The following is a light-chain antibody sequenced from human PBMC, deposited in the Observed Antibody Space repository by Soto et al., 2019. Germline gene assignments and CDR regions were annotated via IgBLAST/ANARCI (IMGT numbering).Light chain of an antibody. CDR1: QSLLHSNGYTY. V-gene: IGKV2-28*01. CDR3: MQATHWPPYS. Sequence: DIVMTQSPLSLPVTPGEPASISCRSSQSLLHSNGYTYLDWYLQKPGQSPQLLIYWGSNRASGVPDRSSGDGSVTAFTLKIGRVEAEDVGLYYCMQATHWPPYSVGQATKVDIK. J-gene: IGKJ2*01. CDR2: WGS.